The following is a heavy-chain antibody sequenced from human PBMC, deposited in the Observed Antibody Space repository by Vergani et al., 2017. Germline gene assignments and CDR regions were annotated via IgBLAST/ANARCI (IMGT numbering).Heavy chain of an antibody. D-gene: IGHD2-2*01. CDR1: GFTFSSYS. CDR3: ATDKDVVVPAAMAPYGMYV. V-gene: IGHV3-48*01. J-gene: IGHJ6*04. Sequence: EVQLVESGGGLVQPGGSLSLSCAASGFTFSSYSMNWVRQAPGKGLEWVSYISSSSSTIYYADSVKGRFTISRDNAKNSRYLQMNSLRAEDTAVYYCATDKDVVVPAAMAPYGMYVWGGGTTVTVSS. CDR2: ISSSSSTI.